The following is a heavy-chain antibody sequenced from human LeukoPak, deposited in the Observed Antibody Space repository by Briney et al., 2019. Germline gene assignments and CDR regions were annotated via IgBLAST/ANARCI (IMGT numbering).Heavy chain of an antibody. Sequence: SETLSLTCTVSGGSISSYYWSWIRQPPGKGLEWIGYIYYSGSTNYNPSLKSRVTISVDTSKNQFSLKLSSVTAADTAVYYCARDPSEDYETSFDYWGQGTLVTVSS. D-gene: IGHD4-17*01. J-gene: IGHJ4*02. V-gene: IGHV4-59*01. CDR1: GGSISSYY. CDR2: IYYSGST. CDR3: ARDPSEDYETSFDY.